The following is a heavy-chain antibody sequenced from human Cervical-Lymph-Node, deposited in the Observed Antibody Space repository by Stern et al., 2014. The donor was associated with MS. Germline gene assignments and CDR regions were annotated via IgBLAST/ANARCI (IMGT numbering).Heavy chain of an antibody. J-gene: IGHJ6*02. CDR2: LIPTFGTA. D-gene: IGHD5-18*01. CDR1: GGTFSRYT. V-gene: IGHV1-69*06. Sequence: EQLEESGAEVKTPGSSVKVSCKASGGTFSRYTFSWVRQAPGQGLEWMGGLIPTFGTANYAQKFQGRVTITADKPSSTAYMELSSLRSEDTAVYYCARVRETVMASYYYYYHMDVWGQGTTVTVSS. CDR3: ARVRETVMASYYYYYHMDV.